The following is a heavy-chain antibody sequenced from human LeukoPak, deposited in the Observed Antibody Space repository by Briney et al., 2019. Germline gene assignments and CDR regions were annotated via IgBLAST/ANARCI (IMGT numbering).Heavy chain of an antibody. CDR1: GFTFSSCE. D-gene: IGHD3-16*01. Sequence: GGSLRLSCAASGFTFSSCEMNWVRQPPGKRLEWVSYISSSGSTIFYADSVKGRFTISRDNAKNSLYLQMNSLRAEDTAVYYCARDLKQGGQNYYYGMDVWGQGTTATVSS. J-gene: IGHJ6*02. CDR2: ISSSGSTI. V-gene: IGHV3-48*03. CDR3: ARDLKQGGQNYYYGMDV.